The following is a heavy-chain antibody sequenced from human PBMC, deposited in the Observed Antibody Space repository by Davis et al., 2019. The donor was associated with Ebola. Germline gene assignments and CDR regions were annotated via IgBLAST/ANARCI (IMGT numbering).Heavy chain of an antibody. Sequence: PGGSLRFSCAASGFTFSNAWMSWVRQAPGKGLEWVGRIKSKTDGGTTDYAAPVKGRFTISRDYSKNTLYLQMNSLKNEDTAVYYCNTGLTSSGSYWAPFELYGMDVWGQG. CDR2: IKSKTDGGTT. CDR3: NTGLTSSGSYWAPFELYGMDV. V-gene: IGHV3-15*01. CDR1: GFTFSNAW. J-gene: IGHJ6*02. D-gene: IGHD1-26*01.